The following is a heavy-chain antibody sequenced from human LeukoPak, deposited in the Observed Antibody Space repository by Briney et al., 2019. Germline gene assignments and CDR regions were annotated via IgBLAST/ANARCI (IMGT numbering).Heavy chain of an antibody. V-gene: IGHV4-34*01. CDR1: GGSFSGYY. D-gene: IGHD3-3*01. CDR3: ARGTHNDFWSAYEYYFDY. CDR2: INHSGST. J-gene: IGHJ4*02. Sequence: PSETLSLTCAVCGGSFSGYYWSWIRQPPGKGLEWIGEINHSGSTNYNPSLKSRVTISVDTSKNQFSLKLSSVTAADTAVYYCARGTHNDFWSAYEYYFDYWGQGTLVTVSS.